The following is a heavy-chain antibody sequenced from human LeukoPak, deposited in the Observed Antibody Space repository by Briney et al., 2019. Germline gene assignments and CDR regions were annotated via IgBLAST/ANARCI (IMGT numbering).Heavy chain of an antibody. CDR1: GYTFTSYY. J-gene: IGHJ5*02. CDR2: INPNSGGT. CDR3: AREAAGYNWFDP. D-gene: IGHD6-13*01. Sequence: ASVKVSCKASGYTFTSYYMHWVRQAPGQGLEWMGWINPNSGGTNYAQKFQGRVTMTRDTSISTAYMELSRLRSDDTAVYYCAREAAGYNWFDPWGQGTLVTVSS. V-gene: IGHV1-2*02.